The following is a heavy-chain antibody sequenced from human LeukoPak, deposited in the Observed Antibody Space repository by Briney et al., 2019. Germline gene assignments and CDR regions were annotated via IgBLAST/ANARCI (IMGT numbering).Heavy chain of an antibody. CDR3: VKQRIYQGPDAFDV. D-gene: IGHD2-15*01. J-gene: IGHJ3*01. CDR1: GFTFSSYW. CDR2: INGDGSTT. Sequence: PGGSLRLSCAASGFTFSSYWMHWVRQAPGKGLVWVSRINGDGSTTTYADSVKGRFTISRDNAKSTLYLQMNSLRAEDTAVYYCVKQRIYQGPDAFDVWGQGTMVTVSS. V-gene: IGHV3-74*01.